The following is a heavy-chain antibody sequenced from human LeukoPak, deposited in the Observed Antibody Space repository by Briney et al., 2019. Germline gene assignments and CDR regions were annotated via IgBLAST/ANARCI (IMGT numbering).Heavy chain of an antibody. V-gene: IGHV1-2*02. CDR1: GYSFTVYY. D-gene: IGHD1-26*01. CDR2: INPNSGAA. Sequence: GASVKVSCKASGYSFTVYYMHWVRQAPGQGLEWMGWINPNSGAANSAQKFQGRVTMTRDTSIRAAHMELRRLKSDDTAVYYCARALPHSGTPLGVDFDYWGQGTLVTVSS. J-gene: IGHJ4*02. CDR3: ARALPHSGTPLGVDFDY.